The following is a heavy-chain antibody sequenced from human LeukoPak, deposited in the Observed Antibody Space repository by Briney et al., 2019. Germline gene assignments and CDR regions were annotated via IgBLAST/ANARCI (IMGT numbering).Heavy chain of an antibody. CDR3: ARIAAAGNRRLNY. Sequence: NPSGGSTSYAQKFQGRVTMTRDMSTSTVYMELSSLRSEDTAVYYCARIAAAGNRRLNYWGQGTLVTVSS. J-gene: IGHJ4*02. D-gene: IGHD6-13*01. CDR2: NPSGGST. V-gene: IGHV1-46*01.